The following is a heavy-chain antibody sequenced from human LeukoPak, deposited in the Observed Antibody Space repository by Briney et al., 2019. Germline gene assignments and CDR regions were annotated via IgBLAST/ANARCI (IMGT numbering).Heavy chain of an antibody. Sequence: PSETLSLTCTVSGGSISSYYWSWIRQPPGKGLEWIGYIYYSGSTNYNPSLKSRVTISVDTSKNQFPLKLSSVTAADTAVYYCVGSLAAAGNFDYWGQGTLVTVSS. CDR3: VGSLAAAGNFDY. J-gene: IGHJ4*02. CDR1: GGSISSYY. V-gene: IGHV4-59*01. D-gene: IGHD6-13*01. CDR2: IYYSGST.